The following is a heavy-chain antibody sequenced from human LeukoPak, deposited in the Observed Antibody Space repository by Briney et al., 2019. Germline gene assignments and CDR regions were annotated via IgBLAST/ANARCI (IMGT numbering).Heavy chain of an antibody. J-gene: IGHJ4*02. V-gene: IGHV4-30-2*01. CDR1: GGSISSGGYS. Sequence: PSETVSLTCAVSGGSISSGGYSWSWIRQPPGKGLEWIGYIYHSGSTYYNPSLKSRVTISVDRSKNQFSLKLSSVTAADTAVYYCARGPYYYDSSGYIDYWGQGTLVTVSS. CDR3: ARGPYYYDSSGYIDY. CDR2: IYHSGST. D-gene: IGHD3-22*01.